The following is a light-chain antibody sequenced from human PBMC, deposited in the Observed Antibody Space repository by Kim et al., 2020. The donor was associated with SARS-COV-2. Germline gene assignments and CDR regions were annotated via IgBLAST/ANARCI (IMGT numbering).Light chain of an antibody. J-gene: IGLJ3*02. CDR2: GKN. CDR3: NSRDSSGNHWV. Sequence: YYASWYQQKQGQAPVLVIYGKNNRPSGIPDRFSGSSSGNPASLTITGAQAEDEADYYCNSRDSSGNHWVFGGGTQLTVL. CDR1: YY. V-gene: IGLV3-19*01.